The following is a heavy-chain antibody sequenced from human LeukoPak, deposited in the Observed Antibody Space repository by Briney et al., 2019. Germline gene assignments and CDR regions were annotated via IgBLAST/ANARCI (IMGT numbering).Heavy chain of an antibody. D-gene: IGHD4-17*01. J-gene: IGHJ4*02. CDR2: ISSSSSYI. Sequence: GGSLRLSCAASGFTFSSSSMNWVRQAPGKGLEWVSYISSSSSYIYYADSVKGRFTISRDNAKNSLYLQMNSLRAEDTAVYYCARDLSVLGDYTALTYFDYWGQGTLVTVSS. CDR1: GFTFSSSS. CDR3: ARDLSVLGDYTALTYFDY. V-gene: IGHV3-21*01.